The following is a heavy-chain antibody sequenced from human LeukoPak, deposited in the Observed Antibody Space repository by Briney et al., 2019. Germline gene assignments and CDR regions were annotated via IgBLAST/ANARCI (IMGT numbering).Heavy chain of an antibody. J-gene: IGHJ4*02. CDR3: ATHTGIVGATEYYLDY. CDR2: ISSSSSYI. Sequence: GGSLRLSCAASGFTFSSYSMNWVRQAPGKGLEWVSSISSSSSYIYYADSVKGRFTISRDNAKNSLYLQMNSLRAEDTAVYYCATHTGIVGATEYYLDYWGQGTLVTVSS. V-gene: IGHV3-21*01. D-gene: IGHD1-26*01. CDR1: GFTFSSYS.